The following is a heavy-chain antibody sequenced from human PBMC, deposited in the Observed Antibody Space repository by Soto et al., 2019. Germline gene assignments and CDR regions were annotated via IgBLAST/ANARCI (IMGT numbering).Heavy chain of an antibody. J-gene: IGHJ6*03. CDR3: ASRKYYCSGGSCYFPYYYYMDV. CDR1: GFTFSSYA. CDR2: ISGSGGST. V-gene: IGHV3-23*01. Sequence: GGSLRLSCAASGFTFSSYAMSWVRQAPGKGLEWVSAISGSGGSTYYADSVKGRFTISRDNSKNTLYLQMNSLRAEDTAVYYCASRKYYCSGGSCYFPYYYYMDVWGKGTTVTVSS. D-gene: IGHD2-15*01.